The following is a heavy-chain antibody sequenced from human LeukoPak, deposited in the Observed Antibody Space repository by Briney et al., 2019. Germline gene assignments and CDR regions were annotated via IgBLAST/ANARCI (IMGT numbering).Heavy chain of an antibody. D-gene: IGHD3-10*01. CDR1: GFAFGSYT. CDR2: TSFDGGKN. V-gene: IGHV3-30*04. J-gene: IGHJ4*02. Sequence: GGSLRLSCTASGFAFGSYTITWVRQAPGKGLEWVAGTSFDGGKNYYIDSVKGRFTISRDNSKNTLYLQMNILRAEDTAVYYCARALTVFRGVPNLDFWGQGTLVSVSS. CDR3: ARALTVFRGVPNLDF.